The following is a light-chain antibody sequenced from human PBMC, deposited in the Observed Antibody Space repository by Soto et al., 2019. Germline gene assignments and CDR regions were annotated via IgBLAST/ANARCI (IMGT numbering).Light chain of an antibody. CDR1: SSDVGAYSY. CDR2: EVS. V-gene: IGLV2-8*01. CDR3: SSYAGSNNFVV. J-gene: IGLJ2*01. Sequence: QSALTQPPSASGSPGQSVTISCTGTSSDVGAYSYASWYQQHPGKAPKLMIYEVSKRPSGVPDRFSGSKSGNTASLTVSGLQAEDEADYYCSSYAGSNNFVVFGGGTKLTVL.